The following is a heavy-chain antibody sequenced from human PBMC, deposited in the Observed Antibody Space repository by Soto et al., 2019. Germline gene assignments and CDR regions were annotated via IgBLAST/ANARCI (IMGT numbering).Heavy chain of an antibody. V-gene: IGHV3-30-3*01. CDR3: TRETMTIRLYFDY. D-gene: IGHD6-19*01. CDR2: ISYDGSSE. Sequence: GGSLRLSCAASGFTFSSYAMHWVRQAPGKGLEWVAVISYDGSSEYYADSVKGRFTISRDNSKNTLYLQVNSLRAEDTAIYYCTRETMTIRLYFDYWGQGALVTVSS. J-gene: IGHJ4*02. CDR1: GFTFSSYA.